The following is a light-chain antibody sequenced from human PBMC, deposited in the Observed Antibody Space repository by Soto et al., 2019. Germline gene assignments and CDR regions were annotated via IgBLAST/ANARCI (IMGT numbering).Light chain of an antibody. Sequence: EIVLTQSPGTLSLSPGERATLSCRASQSVNSNYLDWYQQKPGQAPRLLIYGASSRATGVPNRFSGSGSGTDFTLTISSLEPEDFAVYYCHQYGLSPRHPFGQGTKLEIK. J-gene: IGKJ2*01. CDR1: QSVNSNY. V-gene: IGKV3-20*01. CDR2: GAS. CDR3: HQYGLSPRHP.